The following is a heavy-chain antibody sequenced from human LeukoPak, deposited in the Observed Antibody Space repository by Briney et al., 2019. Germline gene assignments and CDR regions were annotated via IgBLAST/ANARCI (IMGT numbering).Heavy chain of an antibody. Sequence: GRSLRLSCAASGFTFSSYGMHWVRQAPGKGLEWVAVISYDGRYQFYADSVKGRFTVSRDNSKNTLFLQMNSLRAEDTAVYHCARMMTDFDGSGHDIQRGAFDIWGQGAMVTVS. CDR3: ARMMTDFDGSGHDIQRGAFDI. CDR1: GFTFSSYG. CDR2: ISYDGRYQ. V-gene: IGHV3-30*19. J-gene: IGHJ3*02. D-gene: IGHD3-22*01.